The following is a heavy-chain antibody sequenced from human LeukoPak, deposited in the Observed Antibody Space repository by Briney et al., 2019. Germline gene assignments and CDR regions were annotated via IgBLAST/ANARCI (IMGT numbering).Heavy chain of an antibody. D-gene: IGHD5-18*01. CDR1: GASINTGDYY. V-gene: IGHV4-31*11. CDR3: ARGSRAEYTYGLKHY. J-gene: IGHJ4*02. Sequence: SETLSLTCAVSGASINTGDYYSSWIRQHPGKGLEWIGYIHYSGSTYYNPSLRSRVTISGDTSKNQFSLKLISVTAADTAVYDCARGSRAEYTYGLKHYWGQGTLVTVSS. CDR2: IHYSGST.